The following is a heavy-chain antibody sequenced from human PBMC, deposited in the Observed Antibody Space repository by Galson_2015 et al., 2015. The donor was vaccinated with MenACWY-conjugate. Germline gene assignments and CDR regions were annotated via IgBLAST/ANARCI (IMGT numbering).Heavy chain of an antibody. D-gene: IGHD1-14*01. J-gene: IGHJ3*02. Sequence: IGLIYSSGSTNYNPSLKSRVTISVDTSKNQFSLKLSSVTAADTAVYYCARYKNRAFDIWGQGTMVTVSS. CDR3: ARYKNRAFDI. CDR2: IYSSGST. V-gene: IGHV4-59*10.